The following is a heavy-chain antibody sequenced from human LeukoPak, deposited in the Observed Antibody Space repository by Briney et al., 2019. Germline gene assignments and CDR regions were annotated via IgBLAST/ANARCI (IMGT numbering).Heavy chain of an antibody. Sequence: SQTLSLTCTVSGGSISNGYYYWSWIRQSPGKGLEWIGYIYHSGNTYYNPSLKSRVTLSVDTSKNQFSLKLSSVTAADTALYYCARDIAGRGYFDYWGQGTLVTVSS. J-gene: IGHJ4*02. CDR1: GGSISNGYYY. CDR2: IYHSGNT. V-gene: IGHV4-30-2*06. D-gene: IGHD1-26*01. CDR3: ARDIAGRGYFDY.